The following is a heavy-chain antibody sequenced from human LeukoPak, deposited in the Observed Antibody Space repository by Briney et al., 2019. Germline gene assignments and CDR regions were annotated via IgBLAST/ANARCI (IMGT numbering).Heavy chain of an antibody. D-gene: IGHD1-26*01. Sequence: ASVKVSCKASGYTFADYFIHWVRQAPGQGLEWMGRINPNTGGAECAPKFQGWVTMTRDTSISTAYVEVSRLIPDDTAVYYCARDLTSTSNWEFDHWGQGTLVIVSS. J-gene: IGHJ4*02. V-gene: IGHV1-2*04. CDR2: INPNTGGA. CDR3: ARDLTSTSNWEFDH. CDR1: GYTFADYF.